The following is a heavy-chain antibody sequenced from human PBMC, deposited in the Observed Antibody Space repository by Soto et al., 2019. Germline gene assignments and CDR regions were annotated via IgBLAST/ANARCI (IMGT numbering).Heavy chain of an antibody. CDR1: GFTFSNYA. V-gene: IGHV3-23*01. J-gene: IGHJ3*02. Sequence: GSLRLSCAASGFTFSNYAIVWVRQAPGKGLEWVSAMSASGDSTYYADPVKGRFTISRDNSKNTLYLQMGSLRAEDMAVYYCARALGYAFDIWGQGTMVTVSS. D-gene: IGHD7-27*01. CDR2: MSASGDST. CDR3: ARALGYAFDI.